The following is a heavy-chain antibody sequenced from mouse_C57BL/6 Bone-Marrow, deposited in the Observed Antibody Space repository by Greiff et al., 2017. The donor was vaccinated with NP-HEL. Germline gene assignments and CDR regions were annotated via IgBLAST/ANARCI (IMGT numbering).Heavy chain of an antibody. CDR1: GYTFTSYW. CDR2: IDPSDSYT. V-gene: IGHV1-50*01. J-gene: IGHJ2*01. Sequence: VQLQQSGAELVKPGASVKLSCKASGYTFTSYWMQWVKQRPGQGLEWIGEIDPSDSYTNYNQKFKGKATLTVDTSSSTAYMQLSSLTSEDSAVYYCARNWDIDYWGQGTTLTVSS. CDR3: ARNWDIDY. D-gene: IGHD4-1*01.